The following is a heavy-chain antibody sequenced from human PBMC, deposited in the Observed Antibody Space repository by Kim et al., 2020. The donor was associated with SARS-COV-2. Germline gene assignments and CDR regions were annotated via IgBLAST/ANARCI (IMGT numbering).Heavy chain of an antibody. Sequence: ASVKVSCKASGYTFTSYGISWVRQAPGQGLEWMGWISAYNGNTNYAQKLQGRVTMTTDTSTSTAYMELRSLRSDDTAVYYCARDYYDSSGYYPHVSLDYWGQGTLVTVSS. J-gene: IGHJ4*02. V-gene: IGHV1-18*01. CDR1: GYTFTSYG. CDR3: ARDYYDSSGYYPHVSLDY. D-gene: IGHD3-22*01. CDR2: ISAYNGNT.